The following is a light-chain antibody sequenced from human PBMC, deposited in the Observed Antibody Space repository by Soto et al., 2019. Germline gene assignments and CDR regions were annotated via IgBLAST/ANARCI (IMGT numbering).Light chain of an antibody. V-gene: IGKV3-20*01. Sequence: ENVLTQSPGRLSLSPGDRATLSCRASRTVDDNSLAWYQQKPGQAPRLLIFDALNRATGIPDRFSGSGSGTDFALTINRLEPEDFALYYCQQYGSSPITFGQGTRLE. CDR2: DAL. CDR1: RTVDDNS. CDR3: QQYGSSPIT. J-gene: IGKJ5*01.